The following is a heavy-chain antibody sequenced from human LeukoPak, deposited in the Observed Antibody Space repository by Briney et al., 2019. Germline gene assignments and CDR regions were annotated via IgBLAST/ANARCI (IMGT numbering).Heavy chain of an antibody. Sequence: GRSLRLSCAASGFTFSSYAMHWVRQAPGKGLEWVAVISYDGSNKYYADSVKGRFTISRDNSKNTLYLQMNSLRAEDTAVYYCAKHLYSVVGATIDYYYGMDVWGQGTTVTVSS. J-gene: IGHJ6*02. D-gene: IGHD1-26*01. CDR2: ISYDGSNK. V-gene: IGHV3-30-3*02. CDR3: AKHLYSVVGATIDYYYGMDV. CDR1: GFTFSSYA.